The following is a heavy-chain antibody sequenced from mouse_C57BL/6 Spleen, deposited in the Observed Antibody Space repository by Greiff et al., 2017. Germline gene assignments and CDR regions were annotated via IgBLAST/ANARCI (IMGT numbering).Heavy chain of an antibody. CDR2: INYDGSST. CDR3: ARSWGRIFFDY. J-gene: IGHJ2*01. V-gene: IGHV5-16*01. D-gene: IGHD4-1*01. Sequence: EVTLVESEGGLVQPGSSMQLSCTASGFTFSDYYMAWVRQVPEKGLEWVANINYDGSSTYYLDSLTSRFLISRDNAKNILYLQMSSLKSEDTATYYCARSWGRIFFDYWGQGTTLTVSS. CDR1: GFTFSDYY.